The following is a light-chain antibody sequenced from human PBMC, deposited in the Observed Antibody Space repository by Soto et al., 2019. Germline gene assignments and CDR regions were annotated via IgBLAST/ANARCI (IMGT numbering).Light chain of an antibody. J-gene: IGLJ3*02. Sequence: QSALTQPASVSGSPGQSITISCTGTSSDVGAYNYVSWYQQHPGKAPKLMIYEVSNRPSGVSNRFSGSKSGNTASLTISGLQAEDEADYYCSSYTSPSTLVFGGGTKLTVL. V-gene: IGLV2-14*01. CDR1: SSDVGAYNY. CDR3: SSYTSPSTLV. CDR2: EVS.